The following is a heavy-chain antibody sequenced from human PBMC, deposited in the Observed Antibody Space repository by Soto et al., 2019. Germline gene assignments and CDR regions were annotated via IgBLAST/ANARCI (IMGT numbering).Heavy chain of an antibody. CDR2: VYYSGTT. CDR3: ARDRDNWNDASAFDI. Sequence: SETLSLTCTVSGGSISSYYWNWIRQPPGKGLEWIGYVYYSGTTNYNPSLKSRVTISLDTSKNQFSLKLSSLTTADTAVYYCARDRDNWNDASAFDIWGQGTMVTVSS. CDR1: GGSISSYY. V-gene: IGHV4-59*01. J-gene: IGHJ3*02. D-gene: IGHD1-1*01.